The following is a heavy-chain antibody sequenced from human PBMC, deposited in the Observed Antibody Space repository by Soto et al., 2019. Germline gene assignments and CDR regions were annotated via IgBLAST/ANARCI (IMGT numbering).Heavy chain of an antibody. V-gene: IGHV1-18*01. Sequence: QVQLVQSGAEVKKPGASVKVSCKASGYTFTNYGINRVRQAPGQGLEWMGWISGYTGNTNYAQKFQGRVTVTTDTSTSTAYMELRSLRSDDTAVYYCARDPGDFKGDYWGQGTLVTVSS. D-gene: IGHD2-21*02. CDR1: GYTFTNYG. J-gene: IGHJ4*02. CDR2: ISGYTGNT. CDR3: ARDPGDFKGDY.